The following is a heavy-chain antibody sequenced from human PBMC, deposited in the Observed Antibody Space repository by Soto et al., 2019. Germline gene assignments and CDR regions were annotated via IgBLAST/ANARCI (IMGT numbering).Heavy chain of an antibody. CDR2: IHYSGST. CDR1: GGSISSYY. V-gene: IGHV4-59*01. Sequence: SETLSLTCTVSGGSISSYYWSWIRQPPGKGLEWIGYIHYSGSTNYNPSPKSRVTISVDTSKNQFSLKLSSVTAAATAVYYCAGNVGSRPFDYWGQGTLVTVSS. CDR3: AGNVGSRPFDY. J-gene: IGHJ4*02. D-gene: IGHD2-15*01.